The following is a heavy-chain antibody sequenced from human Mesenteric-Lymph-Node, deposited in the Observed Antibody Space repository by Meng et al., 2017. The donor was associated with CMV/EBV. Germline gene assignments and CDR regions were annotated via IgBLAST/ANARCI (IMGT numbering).Heavy chain of an antibody. J-gene: IGHJ4*02. D-gene: IGHD3-3*01. CDR1: EFIFSSYG. CDR3: AKEITRNYDFWY. CDR2: IQSDGSNR. V-gene: IGHV3-30*02. Sequence: GGSLRLSCAASEFIFSSYGMHWVRKAPGKGLEWVAFIQSDGSNRKYADSVKGRFTNSRDNSKNTLYLQMNSLRAEDTAVYYCAKEITRNYDFWYWGQGTLVTVSS.